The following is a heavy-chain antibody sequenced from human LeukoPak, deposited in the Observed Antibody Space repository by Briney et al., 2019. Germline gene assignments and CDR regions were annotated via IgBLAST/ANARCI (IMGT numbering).Heavy chain of an antibody. CDR1: GGTFSSYA. CDR2: IIPIFGTA. Sequence: ASVKVSCKASGGTFSSYAISWVRQAPGQGLEWMGGIIPIFGTANYAQKFQGRVTVTADESTSTAYMELSSLRSEDTAVYYCARYDSSGYHGGWGQGTLVTVSS. J-gene: IGHJ4*02. V-gene: IGHV1-69*13. CDR3: ARYDSSGYHGG. D-gene: IGHD3-22*01.